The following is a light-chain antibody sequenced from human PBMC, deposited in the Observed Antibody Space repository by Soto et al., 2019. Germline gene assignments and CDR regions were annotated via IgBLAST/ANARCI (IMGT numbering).Light chain of an antibody. V-gene: IGLV2-14*01. CDR1: SSDIGGYNY. J-gene: IGLJ1*01. CDR3: SSYTSSSTPYV. Sequence: QSVLTQPASVSGSPRQSITIFCTGTSSDIGGYNYVSWYQQHPGKAPKLMIYDVSNRPSGVSNRFSGSKSGNTASLTISGLQAEDEADYYCSSYTSSSTPYVFGTGTKVTVL. CDR2: DVS.